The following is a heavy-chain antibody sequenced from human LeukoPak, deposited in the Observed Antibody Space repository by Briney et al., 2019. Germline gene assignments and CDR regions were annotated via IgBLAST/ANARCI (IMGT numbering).Heavy chain of an antibody. D-gene: IGHD3-22*01. Sequence: PSETLSLTCAVYGGSFSGYYWSWIRQPPGKGLERIGEINHSGSTNYNPSLKSRVTISVDTSKNQFSLKLSSVTAADTAVYYCARVNYYDSSGLDYWGQGTLVTVSS. CDR3: ARVNYYDSSGLDY. CDR2: INHSGST. V-gene: IGHV4-34*01. CDR1: GGSFSGYY. J-gene: IGHJ4*02.